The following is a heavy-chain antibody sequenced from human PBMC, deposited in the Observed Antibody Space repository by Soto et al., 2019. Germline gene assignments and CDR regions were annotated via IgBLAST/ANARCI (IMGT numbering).Heavy chain of an antibody. J-gene: IGHJ6*02. CDR1: GFTFSNAW. CDR2: IKSKTDGGTT. Sequence: EVQLVESGGGLVKPGGSLRLSCAASGFTFSNAWMNWVRQAPGKGLEWVGRIKSKTDGGTTDYAAPVKGRFTISRDDSKTTLYLQTNSLKNEDTGVYYCTSIYGSGYYGMEVWGQGTTVTVSS. V-gene: IGHV3-15*07. CDR3: TSIYGSGYYGMEV. D-gene: IGHD3-10*01.